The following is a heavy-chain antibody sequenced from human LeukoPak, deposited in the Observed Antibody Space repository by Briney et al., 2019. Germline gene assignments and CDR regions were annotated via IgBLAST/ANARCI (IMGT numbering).Heavy chain of an antibody. V-gene: IGHV3-23*01. Sequence: GGSLRLSCAASGFTLRYYAMSWVRQAPGEGLEWVSAISGSGDTTNYADSVKGRFTISADNSKNTLYLQMNSLRVEDTAIYYCAKDKVTFVSGSLDSWGQGTVVTVSS. CDR1: GFTLRYYA. D-gene: IGHD6-19*01. J-gene: IGHJ4*02. CDR2: ISGSGDTT. CDR3: AKDKVTFVSGSLDS.